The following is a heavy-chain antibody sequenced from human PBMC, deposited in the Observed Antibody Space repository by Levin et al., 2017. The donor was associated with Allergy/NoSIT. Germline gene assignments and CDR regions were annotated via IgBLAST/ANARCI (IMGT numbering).Heavy chain of an antibody. Sequence: LSLTCAASGFSFSDSYMTWIRQAPGKGLEWVSYISSSGSTIYYADSVRGRFTISRDNVENSLYLQMNSLRAEDTAMYYCVRGGAWFSFLDYWGQGTLVTVSS. D-gene: IGHD2-21*02. CDR2: ISSSGSTI. V-gene: IGHV3-11*01. CDR1: GFSFSDSY. CDR3: VRGGAWFSFLDY. J-gene: IGHJ4*02.